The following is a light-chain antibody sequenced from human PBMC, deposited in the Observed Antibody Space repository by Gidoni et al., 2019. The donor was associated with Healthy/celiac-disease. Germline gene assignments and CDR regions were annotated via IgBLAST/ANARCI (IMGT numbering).Light chain of an antibody. V-gene: IGKV1-5*03. Sequence: IQMTQSPSTLSASVGDRVTITCRASKSISSWLAWYQQKPGKAPKLLIYKASSVESGVTSRFSGSGSGTEFTLTISSLQHDDFANYYCQQYNSYSQTFGQGTKVEIK. J-gene: IGKJ1*01. CDR3: QQYNSYSQT. CDR1: KSISSW. CDR2: KAS.